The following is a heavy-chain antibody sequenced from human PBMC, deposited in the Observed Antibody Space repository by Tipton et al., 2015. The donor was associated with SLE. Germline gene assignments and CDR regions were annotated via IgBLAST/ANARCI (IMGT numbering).Heavy chain of an antibody. CDR1: GASITSGNNY. J-gene: IGHJ6*03. CDR2: VYTSGAT. D-gene: IGHD3-3*01. V-gene: IGHV4-61*02. CDR3: ARGLAVFGVVPFNYMDI. Sequence: TLSLTCTVSGASITSGNNYWNWIRHPAGKGLEWIGRVYTSGATNYSPSFESRVTISLDMSKNQFSLTLSSVTAADTAVYYCARGLAVFGVVPFNYMDIWGKGTTVTVSS.